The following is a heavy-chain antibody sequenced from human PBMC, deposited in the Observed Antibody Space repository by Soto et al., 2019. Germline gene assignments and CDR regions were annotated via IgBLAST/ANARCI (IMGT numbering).Heavy chain of an antibody. V-gene: IGHV3-23*01. CDR2: ISGSGGST. CDR1: GFTFSSYA. J-gene: IGHJ4*02. Sequence: EVQLLESGGGLVQPGGSLRLSCAASGFTFSSYAMSWVRQAPGKGLEWVSVISGSGGSTYYADSVKGRFTISRDNSKNTLYLQMNILRAEDTAVYYCAKRAWGYFYFDYWGQGTLVTVSS. D-gene: IGHD1-26*01. CDR3: AKRAWGYFYFDY.